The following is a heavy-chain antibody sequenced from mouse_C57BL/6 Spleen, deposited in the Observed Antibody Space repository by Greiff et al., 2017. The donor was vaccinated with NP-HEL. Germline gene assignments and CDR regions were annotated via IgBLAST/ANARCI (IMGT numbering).Heavy chain of an antibody. D-gene: IGHD2-5*01. J-gene: IGHJ3*01. CDR3: ARQTYYSNYAGFAY. CDR2: ISSGGSYT. Sequence: EVKLVESGGDLVKPGGSLKLSCAASGFTFSSYGMSWVRQTPDKRLAWVATISSGGSYTYYPDSVKGRFTISRDNAKNTLYLQMSSLKSEDTAMYYCARQTYYSNYAGFAYWGQGTLVTVSA. V-gene: IGHV5-6*01. CDR1: GFTFSSYG.